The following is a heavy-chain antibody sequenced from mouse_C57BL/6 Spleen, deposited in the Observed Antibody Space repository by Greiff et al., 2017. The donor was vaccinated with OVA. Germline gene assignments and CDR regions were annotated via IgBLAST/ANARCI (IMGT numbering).Heavy chain of an antibody. CDR2: IDPETGGT. V-gene: IGHV1-15*01. J-gene: IGHJ4*01. D-gene: IGHD1-1*01. CDR1: GYTFTDYE. Sequence: QVQLQQSGAELVRPGASVTLSCKASGYTFTDYEMHWVKQTPVHGLEWIGAIDPETGGTAYNQKFKGKAILTADKSSSTAYMELRSLTSEDSAVYYCTRNPHYYGSSHYYAMDYWGQGTSVTVSS. CDR3: TRNPHYYGSSHYYAMDY.